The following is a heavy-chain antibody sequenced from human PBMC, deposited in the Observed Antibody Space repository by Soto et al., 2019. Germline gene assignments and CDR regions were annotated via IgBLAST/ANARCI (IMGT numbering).Heavy chain of an antibody. Sequence: QVQLVQSGAEVKKPGASVKVSCKASGYTFTRYAVNWVRQAPGQGLEWMGWIMSYNGNTNYAQNLQGRVTMTTDTSTSTAYMELRSLRSDDTAVYYCARLGSYGSGSLDPWGQGTLVTVSS. CDR2: IMSYNGNT. CDR3: ARLGSYGSGSLDP. D-gene: IGHD3-10*01. J-gene: IGHJ5*02. CDR1: GYTFTRYA. V-gene: IGHV1-18*01.